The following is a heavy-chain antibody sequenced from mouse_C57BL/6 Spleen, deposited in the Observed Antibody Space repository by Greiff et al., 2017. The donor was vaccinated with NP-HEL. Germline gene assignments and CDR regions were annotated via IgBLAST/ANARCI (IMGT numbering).Heavy chain of an antibody. Sequence: EVKRVESGGGLVQPKGSLKLSCAASGFSFNTYAMNWVRQAPGKGLEWVARIRSKSNNYATYYADSVKDRFTISRDDSESMLYLQMNNLKTEDTAMYYCVRDGYSYYFDYWGQGTTLTVSS. D-gene: IGHD2-3*01. V-gene: IGHV10-1*01. J-gene: IGHJ2*01. CDR1: GFSFNTYA. CDR2: IRSKSNNYAT. CDR3: VRDGYSYYFDY.